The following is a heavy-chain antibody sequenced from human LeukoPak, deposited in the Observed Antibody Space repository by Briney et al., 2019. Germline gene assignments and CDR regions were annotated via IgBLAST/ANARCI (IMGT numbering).Heavy chain of an antibody. CDR1: EFTFSSYA. V-gene: IGHV3-23*01. Sequence: GGSLRLSCAASEFTFSSYAMQWVRQAPGKGLEWVSGISASGGSTWYADSVKGRFTISRDNSKNTLYLQMNSLRAEDTAAYYCARDLSATVTTGYGMDVWGQGTTVTVSS. D-gene: IGHD4-17*01. CDR2: ISASGGST. CDR3: ARDLSATVTTGYGMDV. J-gene: IGHJ6*02.